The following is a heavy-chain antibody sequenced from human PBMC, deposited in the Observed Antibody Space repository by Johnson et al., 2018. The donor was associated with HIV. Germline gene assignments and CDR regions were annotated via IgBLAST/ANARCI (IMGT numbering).Heavy chain of an antibody. CDR3: ARDLIKQQFLEWLSEGYGVFDI. CDR2: ISYDGTNK. CDR1: GFTFSSYA. J-gene: IGHJ3*02. Sequence: GGVVQPGRSLRLSCAASGFTFSSYAMHWVRQAPGKGLEWVAVISYDGTNKYYADSVKGRLTISRDNSKKTLDLQTNSLRAEDTAVYYCARDLIKQQFLEWLSEGYGVFDIWGQGTMVTVSS. D-gene: IGHD3-3*01. V-gene: IGHV3-30*04.